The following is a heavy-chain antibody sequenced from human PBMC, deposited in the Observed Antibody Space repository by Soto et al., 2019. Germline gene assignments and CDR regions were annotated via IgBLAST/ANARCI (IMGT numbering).Heavy chain of an antibody. D-gene: IGHD6-13*01. CDR3: ARVNSSSYQYFDY. V-gene: IGHV3-66*01. J-gene: IGHJ4*02. CDR2: IYTAGSG. Sequence: GGSLRLSCAASGFTVSTYHMSWVRQAPGKGLEWVSVIYTAGSGDFADSVKGRFTISRDNSKNTLYLQMSSLRAEDTAVYYCARVNSSSYQYFDYWGQGTLVTVSS. CDR1: GFTVSTYH.